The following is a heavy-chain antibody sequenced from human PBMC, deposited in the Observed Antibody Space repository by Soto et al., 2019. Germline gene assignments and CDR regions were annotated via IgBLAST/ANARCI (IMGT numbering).Heavy chain of an antibody. CDR3: ARHSELRNYNNYYYGMDV. D-gene: IGHD1-7*01. Sequence: PGEPLKICCNGSGYNFTSYWIGWVRQMPGKGLEWMGIIYPGDSDTRYSPSFQGQVTISADKSISTAYLQWSSLKASDTAMYYCARHSELRNYNNYYYGMDVWGQGTTVTVSS. CDR2: IYPGDSDT. CDR1: GYNFTSYW. V-gene: IGHV5-51*01. J-gene: IGHJ6*02.